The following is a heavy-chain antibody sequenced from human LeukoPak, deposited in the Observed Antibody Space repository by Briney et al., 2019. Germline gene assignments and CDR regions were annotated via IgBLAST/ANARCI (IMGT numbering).Heavy chain of an antibody. D-gene: IGHD3-16*01. Sequence: SETLSLTCAVYGGSFSGYYWSWIRQPPGKGLEWIGEINHSGSTNYNPSLKSRVTISVDTSKNQFSLKLSSVTAADTAVYYCARGLRTAHDYWGQGTLVTVSS. CDR2: INHSGST. J-gene: IGHJ4*02. CDR3: ARGLRTAHDY. CDR1: GGSFSGYY. V-gene: IGHV4-34*01.